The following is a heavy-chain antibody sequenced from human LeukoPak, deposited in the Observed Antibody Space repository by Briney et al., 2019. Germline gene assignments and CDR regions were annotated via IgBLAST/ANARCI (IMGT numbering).Heavy chain of an antibody. Sequence: PSQTLSLTCTASSGSISSGSYYWSWIRQPAGKGLEWIGRMYTSGSTNYNPSLKSRVTISVDTSKNQFSLKLSSVTAADTAVYYRARGASSSSAIGYYYYYMDVWGKGTTVTVSS. CDR1: SGSISSGSYY. J-gene: IGHJ6*03. V-gene: IGHV4-61*02. CDR3: ARGASSSSAIGYYYYYMDV. D-gene: IGHD6-6*01. CDR2: MYTSGST.